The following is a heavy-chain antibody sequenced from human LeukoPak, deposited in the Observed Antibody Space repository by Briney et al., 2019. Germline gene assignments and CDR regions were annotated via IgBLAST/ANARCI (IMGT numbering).Heavy chain of an antibody. CDR1: GFTFSSYG. J-gene: IGHJ5*02. V-gene: IGHV3-30*02. D-gene: IGHD5-24*01. CDR3: AKAKMATIFSNWFDP. Sequence: GGSLRLSCAASGFTFSSYGMHWVRQAPGKGLEWVAFIRYDGSNKYYADSVKGRFTISRDNSKNTLYLQMSSLRAEDTAVYYCAKAKMATIFSNWFDPWGQGTLVTVSS. CDR2: IRYDGSNK.